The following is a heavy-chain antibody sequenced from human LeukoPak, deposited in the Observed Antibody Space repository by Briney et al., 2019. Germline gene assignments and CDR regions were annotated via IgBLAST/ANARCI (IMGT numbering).Heavy chain of an antibody. D-gene: IGHD5-18*01. Sequence: AASVKVSCKASGYTFTSYGISWVRQAPGQGLEWMGWISAYNGNTNYAQKLQGRVTMTTDTSMSPAYMELRSLRSDDTAVYYCARGPKSNSYGYWIFSFWGQGTLVTVSS. CDR2: ISAYNGNT. CDR3: ARGPKSNSYGYWIFSF. CDR1: GYTFTSYG. J-gene: IGHJ4*02. V-gene: IGHV1-18*01.